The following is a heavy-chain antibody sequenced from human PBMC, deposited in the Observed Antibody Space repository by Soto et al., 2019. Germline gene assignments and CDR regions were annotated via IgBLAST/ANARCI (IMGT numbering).Heavy chain of an antibody. CDR3: ARDGSHLGATMGFLDY. CDR1: GFTVSSNY. V-gene: IGHV3-66*01. Sequence: GGSLRLSCAASGFTVSSNYMSWVRQAPGKGLEWVSVIYSGGSTYYADSVKGRFTISRDNSKNTLYLQMNSLRAEDTAVYYCARDGSHLGATMGFLDYWGQGTLVTVSS. D-gene: IGHD1-26*01. J-gene: IGHJ4*02. CDR2: IYSGGST.